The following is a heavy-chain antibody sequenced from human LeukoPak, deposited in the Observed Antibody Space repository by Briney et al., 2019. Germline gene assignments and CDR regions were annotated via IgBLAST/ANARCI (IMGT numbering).Heavy chain of an antibody. CDR3: ARRRSYYDSSGYTFDI. D-gene: IGHD3-22*01. CDR2: FIPIFGTK. J-gene: IGHJ3*02. CDR1: GGTFSSYA. V-gene: IGHV1-69*13. Sequence: SVKVSCKASGGTFSSYALSWVRQAPGQGLEWMGGFIPIFGTKNYAQTFQGRVTITADESTSTAYMELSSLRSEDTAVYYCARRRSYYDSSGYTFDIWGQGTMVTVSS.